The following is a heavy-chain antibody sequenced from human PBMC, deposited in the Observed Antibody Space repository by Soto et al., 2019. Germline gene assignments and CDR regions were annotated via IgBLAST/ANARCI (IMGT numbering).Heavy chain of an antibody. J-gene: IGHJ6*03. CDR3: AGTSSLQWYYMDV. CDR1: GDSVSSNSAA. D-gene: IGHD1-7*01. V-gene: IGHV6-1*01. CDR2: TYYRSRWYN. Sequence: PSQTLSLTCAISGDSVSSNSAAWNWIRQSPSRGLEWLGRTYYRSRWYNDYAVSVRSRITVNADTSKNQFSLHLSSVTPEDTAVYYGAGTSSLQWYYMDVWDKGTTVTVSS.